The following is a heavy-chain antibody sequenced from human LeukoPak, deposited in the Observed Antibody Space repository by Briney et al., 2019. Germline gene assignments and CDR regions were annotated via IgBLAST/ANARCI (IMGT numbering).Heavy chain of an antibody. CDR2: IRYDGSNK. CDR1: GFTFSSYG. V-gene: IGHV3-30*02. Sequence: PGGSLRLSCAASGFTFSSYGMHWVRQAPGKGLEWVAFIRYDGSNKYYADSVKGRFTISRDNSKNTLYLQMNSLRAEDTAVYYCAKDLWFGEFPSRFDYWGQGTLVTVSS. D-gene: IGHD3-10*01. CDR3: AKDLWFGEFPSRFDY. J-gene: IGHJ4*02.